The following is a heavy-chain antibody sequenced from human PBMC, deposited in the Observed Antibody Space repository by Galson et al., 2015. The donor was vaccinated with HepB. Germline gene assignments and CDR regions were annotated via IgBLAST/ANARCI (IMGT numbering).Heavy chain of an antibody. V-gene: IGHV1-2*02. CDR2: INPKSGGT. D-gene: IGHD3/OR15-3a*01. J-gene: IGHJ6*02. CDR1: GYTFTGFY. Sequence: SVKVSCKASGYTFTGFYMHWVRQAPGQGLQWMAWINPKSGGTKYAHKFQGSVTITRDTSINTTYMELSRLSSDYTSVYYCARGTEHYYYGMHVWGQATTITVSS. CDR3: ARGTEHYYYGMHV.